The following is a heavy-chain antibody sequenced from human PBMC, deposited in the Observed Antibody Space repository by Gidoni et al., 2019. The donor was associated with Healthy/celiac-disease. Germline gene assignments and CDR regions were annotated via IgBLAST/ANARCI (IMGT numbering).Heavy chain of an antibody. CDR2: ISSSSSYI. D-gene: IGHD2-2*01. V-gene: IGHV3-21*01. J-gene: IGHJ4*02. CDR1: EFTFSSYS. CDR3: ARDRSGIPAAIPFDY. Sequence: EVQLAESGGGMVKPGGSLRLSCAASEFTFSSYSMNWVRQAPGKGLEWVSSISSSSSYIYYADSVKGRFTISRDNAKNSLYLQMNSLRAEDTAVYYCARDRSGIPAAIPFDYWGQGTLVTVSS.